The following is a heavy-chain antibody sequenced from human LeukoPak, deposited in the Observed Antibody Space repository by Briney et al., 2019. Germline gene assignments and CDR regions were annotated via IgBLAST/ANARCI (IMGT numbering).Heavy chain of an antibody. CDR2: IQSSGST. CDR1: GGSISSYY. V-gene: IGHV4-4*07. J-gene: IGHJ4*02. Sequence: SETLSLTCTVSGGSISSYYWSWVRQPAGKGLEWIGRIQSSGSTNHNPSLKSRVTMSVDTSKFQFSLKLSSVTAADTAVYYCARGVPPLDYWCQGTLVTVSS. CDR3: ARGVPPLDY. D-gene: IGHD4/OR15-4a*01.